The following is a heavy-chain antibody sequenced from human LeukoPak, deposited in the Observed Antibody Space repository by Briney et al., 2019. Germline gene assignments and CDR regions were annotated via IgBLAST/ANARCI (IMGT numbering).Heavy chain of an antibody. CDR1: GYTFTSYG. Sequence: ASVKVSXKASGYTFTSYGISWVRQAPGQGLEWMGRINPNSGGTNYAQKFQGRVTMTRDTSISTAYMELSRLRSDDTAVYYCARATIFGVAEPFDPWGQGTLVTVSS. CDR2: INPNSGGT. D-gene: IGHD3-3*01. J-gene: IGHJ5*02. CDR3: ARATIFGVAEPFDP. V-gene: IGHV1-2*06.